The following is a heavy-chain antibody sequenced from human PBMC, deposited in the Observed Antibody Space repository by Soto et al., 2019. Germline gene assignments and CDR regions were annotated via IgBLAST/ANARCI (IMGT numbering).Heavy chain of an antibody. CDR3: ARDPAW. D-gene: IGHD2-2*01. V-gene: IGHV4-31*03. CDR1: GGSISSGGYY. J-gene: IGHJ3*01. CDR2: IYNSGST. Sequence: QVXLQESGPGLVKPSETLSLTCTVSGGSISSGGYYWSWIRQHPGKGLEWIGYIYNSGSTYYNASLKSRVTISADTSRNKFSLQMNSVTAADTAVYYCARDPAWWGQGTMVTVSS.